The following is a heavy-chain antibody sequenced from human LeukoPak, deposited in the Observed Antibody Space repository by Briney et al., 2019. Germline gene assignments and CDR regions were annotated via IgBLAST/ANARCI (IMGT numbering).Heavy chain of an antibody. CDR2: IYPGDSDT. V-gene: IGHV5-51*01. J-gene: IGHJ5*02. D-gene: IGHD3-22*01. Sequence: GESLKISCKGSGYSFTSYWIGWVRQMPGKGLEWMVIIYPGDSDTRYSPSFQGQVTISADKSISTAYLQWSSLKASDTAMYYCARLPNYYDSSGYYPNWFDPWGQGTLVTVSS. CDR1: GYSFTSYW. CDR3: ARLPNYYDSSGYYPNWFDP.